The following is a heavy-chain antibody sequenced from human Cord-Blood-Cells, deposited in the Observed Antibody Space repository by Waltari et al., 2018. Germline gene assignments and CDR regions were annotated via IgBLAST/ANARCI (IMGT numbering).Heavy chain of an antibody. CDR3: ARKRPSPKQQPDAFDI. CDR2: IYYSWRT. V-gene: IGHV4-39*01. D-gene: IGHD6-13*01. J-gene: IGHJ3*02. CDR1: GGSISSSSYY. Sequence: QLQLQESGPGLVKPSETLSLTCTVSGGSISSSSYYWGWIRQPPGKGLEWIGSIYYSWRTYYNPSLKSRVTISVDTSKNQFSLTLSSGTAADTAVYYCARKRPSPKQQPDAFDIWGQGTMVTDSS.